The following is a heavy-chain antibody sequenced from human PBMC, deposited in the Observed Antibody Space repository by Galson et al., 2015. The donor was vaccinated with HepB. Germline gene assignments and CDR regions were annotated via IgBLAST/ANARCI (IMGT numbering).Heavy chain of an antibody. Sequence: SLRLSCAASGFTVITNYMSWVRQAPGKGLEWVSIIYSGGYRSYADSVEGRFTISRDNSKNTVYLQMNSLRAEDTAVYYCARATSGGYCSRTSCYYFDYWGQGALVTVSS. V-gene: IGHV3-53*01. J-gene: IGHJ4*02. CDR1: GFTVITNY. CDR3: ARATSGGYCSRTSCYYFDY. D-gene: IGHD2-2*01. CDR2: IYSGGYR.